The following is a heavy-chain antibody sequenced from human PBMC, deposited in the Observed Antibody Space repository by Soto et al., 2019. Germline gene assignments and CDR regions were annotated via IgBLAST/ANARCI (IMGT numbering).Heavy chain of an antibody. Sequence: QVQLVQSGAEVKKPGASVKVSCKASGYTFTNYAIHWVRQAPGLGLEWMGWINGGKGNTEYSQKFQDRVTITRDTSASTAYMELTSLRFEDTAVYYCARMVFGSGGGYDPWGQGTLVTVSS. CDR3: ARMVFGSGGGYDP. CDR1: GYTFTNYA. D-gene: IGHD3-10*01. V-gene: IGHV1-3*01. CDR2: INGGKGNT. J-gene: IGHJ5*02.